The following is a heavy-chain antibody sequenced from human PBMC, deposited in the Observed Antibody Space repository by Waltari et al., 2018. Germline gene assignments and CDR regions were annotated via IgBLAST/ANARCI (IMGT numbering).Heavy chain of an antibody. Sequence: QVQLQESGPGLQKPSETLSLTCVVSGDSINTIKWWSWIRQPPGKGLEWIGYVSGSSGNTFYNPSLKSRVTNSTDTSKNHLSLKLNSVTAADTVVYYCARGGSYEYKSLDVWGQGVLVTVSS. CDR1: GDSINTIKW. D-gene: IGHD3-16*01. CDR2: VSGSSGNT. CDR3: ARGGSYEYKSLDV. V-gene: IGHV4-4*02. J-gene: IGHJ4*02.